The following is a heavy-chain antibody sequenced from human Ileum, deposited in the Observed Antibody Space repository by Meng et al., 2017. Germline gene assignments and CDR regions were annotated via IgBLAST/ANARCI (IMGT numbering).Heavy chain of an antibody. J-gene: IGHJ3*02. D-gene: IGHD3-22*01. CDR2: ISLAADDN. V-gene: IGHV3-30*04. CDR3: AREFRSSGRAGTFDI. Sequence: GESLKISCVDSGFILSNHPAHWVRQAPGKGLEWVAVISLAADDNRQTDSVKGRFTISRDNSKDTLYLQMNNLSADDTAVYYCAREFRSSGRAGTFDIWGQGTVVTVSS. CDR1: GFILSNHP.